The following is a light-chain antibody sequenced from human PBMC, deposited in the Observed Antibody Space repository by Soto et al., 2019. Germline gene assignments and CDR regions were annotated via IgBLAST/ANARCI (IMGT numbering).Light chain of an antibody. J-gene: IGLJ2*01. Sequence: QSVLTQPASVSGSPGQSITISCTGTSSDVGGYNYVSWYQQHPGKAPKLMIYDVSNRPSGGSNRFSGSKSGNTASLTISGLQAEDEAEYYCSPYTSGSTPVVFGGGTMLTVL. CDR3: SPYTSGSTPVV. V-gene: IGLV2-14*01. CDR2: DVS. CDR1: SSDVGGYNY.